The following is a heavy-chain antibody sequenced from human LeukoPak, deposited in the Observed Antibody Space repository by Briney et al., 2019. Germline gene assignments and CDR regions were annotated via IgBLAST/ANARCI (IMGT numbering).Heavy chain of an antibody. J-gene: IGHJ4*02. CDR2: ICVSGGST. CDR1: GLSFNNYA. V-gene: IGHV3-23*01. D-gene: IGHD6-19*01. Sequence: GGSLRLSCASSGLSFNNYAMSWVREAPGRGLEWVSSICVSGGSTYYGDSVRGRFIMSRDNYKNTLYLHMNSLRAEDTAVYFCAKEGDSSGYYVILCFFDYWGQGTLVTVSS. CDR3: AKEGDSSGYYVILCFFDY.